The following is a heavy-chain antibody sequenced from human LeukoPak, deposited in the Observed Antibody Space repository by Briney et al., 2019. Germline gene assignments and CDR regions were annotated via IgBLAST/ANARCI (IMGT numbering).Heavy chain of an antibody. CDR3: AKGGGIVPYNWFDP. CDR2: ISGSDGST. D-gene: IGHD2-2*01. V-gene: IGHV3-23*01. J-gene: IGHJ5*02. Sequence: PGGSLRLSCAASGFTFSTYAMSWVRQAPGKGLEWVSAISGSDGSTYYADSVKGHFTISRDNSKNTLYLQMNSLRAEDTAVYYCAKGGGIVPYNWFDPWGQGTLVTVSS. CDR1: GFTFSTYA.